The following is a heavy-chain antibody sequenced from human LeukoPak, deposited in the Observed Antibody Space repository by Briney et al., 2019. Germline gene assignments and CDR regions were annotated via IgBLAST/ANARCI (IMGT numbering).Heavy chain of an antibody. J-gene: IGHJ6*02. CDR2: ISDGSRTM. V-gene: IGHV3-48*02. CDR3: ARKNYYYYGMDV. Sequence: GSLRLSCTASGFSFGPYSMNWVRQAPGKGLEWISSISDGSRTMYYADSVKGRFTISRDNAKNSLYLQMNSLRDEDTAVYHCARKNYYYYGMDVWGQGTTVTVSS. CDR1: GFSFGPYS.